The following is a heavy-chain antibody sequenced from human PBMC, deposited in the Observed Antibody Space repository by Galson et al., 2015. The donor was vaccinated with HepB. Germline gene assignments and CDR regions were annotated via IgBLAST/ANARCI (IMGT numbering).Heavy chain of an antibody. CDR1: GFSLSSNHVG. J-gene: IGHJ5*01. V-gene: IGHV2-5*02. CDR3: AHGSGWLLDS. D-gene: IGHD6-19*01. CDR2: IYWDDDE. Sequence: PALVKPTQTLTLTCTFSGFSLSSNHVGVGWIRQPPGKALEWLAFIYWDDDERYSPSLRTRLTITKDTSKNRVVLTLTNVDPVDTATYYCAHGSGWLLDSWGQGTLVTVPS.